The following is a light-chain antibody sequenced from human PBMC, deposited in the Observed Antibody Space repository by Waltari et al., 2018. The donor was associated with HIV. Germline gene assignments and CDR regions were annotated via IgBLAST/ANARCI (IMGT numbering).Light chain of an antibody. Sequence: DIVMTQTPLSSPVTLGQPASISCRSSQSLVHSDGYTYLSWLQPRPGQPPRLLIYRISIRFSVVPNRFSGSGAGTDFTLKSSRVEADDAGVYYCMRAVHPITFGQGTRLEIK. CDR1: QSLVHSDGYTY. CDR2: RIS. J-gene: IGKJ5*01. CDR3: MRAVHPIT. V-gene: IGKV2-24*01.